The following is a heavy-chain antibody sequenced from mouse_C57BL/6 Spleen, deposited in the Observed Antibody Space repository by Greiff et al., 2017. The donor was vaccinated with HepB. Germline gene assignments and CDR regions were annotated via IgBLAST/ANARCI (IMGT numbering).Heavy chain of an antibody. CDR2: ISSGGSYT. CDR3: ARQNCDYALDY. Sequence: EVKLVESGGDLVKPGGSLKLSCAASGFTFSSYGMSWVRQTPDKRLEWVATISSGGSYTYYPDSVKGRFTISKDNAKNTLYLQMSSLKSEDTAMYYCARQNCDYALDYWGQGTTLTVSS. V-gene: IGHV5-6*01. D-gene: IGHD2-4*01. J-gene: IGHJ2*01. CDR1: GFTFSSYG.